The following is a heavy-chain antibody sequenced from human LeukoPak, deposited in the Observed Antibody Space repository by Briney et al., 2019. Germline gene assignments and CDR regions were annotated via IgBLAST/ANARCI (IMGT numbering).Heavy chain of an antibody. V-gene: IGHV4-59*08. J-gene: IGHJ4*02. D-gene: IGHD5-18*01. CDR1: GGSISGYY. CDR2: IHYRGST. CDR3: VRQLDTAMVDY. Sequence: SETLSLTCTVSGGSISGYYWGWIRQAPGEGLEWIGYIHYRGSTNYNPSLKSRVAISLDTSKNQFSLRLNSVTAADTAVYYCVRQLDTAMVDYWGQGTLVTVSS.